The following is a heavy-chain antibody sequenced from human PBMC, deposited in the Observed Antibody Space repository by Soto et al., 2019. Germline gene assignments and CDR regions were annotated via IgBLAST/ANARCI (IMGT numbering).Heavy chain of an antibody. V-gene: IGHV2-5*02. CDR3: AHSTYDILTGYYIPLYDY. CDR2: IYWDDDK. J-gene: IGHJ4*02. CDR1: GFSLSTSGVG. D-gene: IGHD3-9*01. Sequence: QITLKESGPTLVKPTQTLTLTCTFSGFSLSTSGVGVGWIRQPPGKALEWLALIYWDDDKRYSPSLKSRLTTTKDXXKXQXVLTMTNMDPVDTATYYCAHSTYDILTGYYIPLYDYWGQGTLVTVSS.